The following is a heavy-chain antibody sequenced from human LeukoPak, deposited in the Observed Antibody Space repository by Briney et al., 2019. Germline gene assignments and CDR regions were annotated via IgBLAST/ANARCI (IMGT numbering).Heavy chain of an antibody. D-gene: IGHD3-3*02. CDR1: GYTFTGYY. CDR2: INPNSGGT. V-gene: IGHV1-2*02. J-gene: IGHJ4*02. CDR3: ARAFFNSGFDY. Sequence: ASVRVSCKASGYTFTGYYVHWLRQAPGQGLTWMGWINPNSGGTDYAQQYQGRVTLTRDTSISTAYMELSSLTSDDSAVCYCARAFFNSGFDYWGQGTLVTVSS.